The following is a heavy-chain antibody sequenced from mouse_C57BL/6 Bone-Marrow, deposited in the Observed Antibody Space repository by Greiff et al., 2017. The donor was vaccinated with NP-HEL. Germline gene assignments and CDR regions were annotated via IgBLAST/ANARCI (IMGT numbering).Heavy chain of an antibody. J-gene: IGHJ2*01. CDR2: IYPSDSET. Sequence: QVQLQQPGAELVRPGSSVKLSCKASGYTFTSYWMDWVKQRPGQGLEWIGNIYPSDSETHYNQKFKDKATLTVDKSSSTAYMQLSSLTSEDSAVYYCARGEGLGQLYGWGQGTTRTVSS. CDR3: ARGEGLGQLYG. CDR1: GYTFTSYW. D-gene: IGHD3-2*01. V-gene: IGHV1-61*01.